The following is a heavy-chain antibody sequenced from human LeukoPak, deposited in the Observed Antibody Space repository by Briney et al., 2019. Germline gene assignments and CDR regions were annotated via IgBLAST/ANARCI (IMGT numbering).Heavy chain of an antibody. CDR3: TRASAWTAAMVYY. D-gene: IGHD5-18*01. CDR1: GFTFGDYA. V-gene: IGHV3-49*04. CDR2: IRSKAYGGTT. J-gene: IGHJ4*02. Sequence: GGSLRLSCTASGFTFGDYAMSWVRQAPGKGLEWVGFIRSKAYGGTTEYAASVKGRFTISRDDSKSIAYLQMDSLKTEDTAVYYCTRASAWTAAMVYYWGQGTLVTVSS.